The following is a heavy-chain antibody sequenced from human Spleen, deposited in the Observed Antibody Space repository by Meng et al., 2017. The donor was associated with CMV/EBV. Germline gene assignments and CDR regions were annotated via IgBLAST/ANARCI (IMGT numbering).Heavy chain of an antibody. J-gene: IGHJ5*02. D-gene: IGHD5-12*01. CDR1: GYIFSTYA. CDR3: ARNIAWFDP. V-gene: IGHV1-3*01. Sequence: QVQLVQSGAEVKKPGASVKVSCKASGYIFSTYAIHWVRQAPGQGLEWMGWINVGNGDTKFSQKVQGRVTLTRDTSASTAYMELSSLRSEDTAVYYCARNIAWFDPWGQGTLVTVSS. CDR2: INVGNGDT.